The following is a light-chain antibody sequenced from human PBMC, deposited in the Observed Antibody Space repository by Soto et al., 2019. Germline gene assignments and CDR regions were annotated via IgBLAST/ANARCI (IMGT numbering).Light chain of an antibody. CDR2: EVT. V-gene: IGLV2-8*01. CDR1: SSDVGAYKY. CDR3: TSYVGNDIWV. Sequence: QSVLTQPPSASGSPGQSVTISCTGTSSDVGAYKYVSWYQQYPGKAPKLMIYEVTKRPSGVPDRFSGSKSGNTASLTVSGLHAEDESDYYCTSYVGNDIWVFGGGTQLTVL. J-gene: IGLJ3*02.